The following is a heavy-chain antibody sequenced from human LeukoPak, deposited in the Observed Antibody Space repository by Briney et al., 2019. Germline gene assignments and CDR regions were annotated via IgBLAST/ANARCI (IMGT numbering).Heavy chain of an antibody. CDR3: ARYIVATISVAWFDP. V-gene: IGHV4-59*01. J-gene: IGHJ5*02. CDR1: GGSISSYY. D-gene: IGHD5-12*01. CDR2: IYYSGST. Sequence: SETLSLTCTVSGGSISSYYWSWIRQPPGKGLEWIGYIYYSGSTYYNSSLQSRVTISVDTSKNQFSLKLSSVTAADTAVYYCARYIVATISVAWFDPWGQGTLVTVSS.